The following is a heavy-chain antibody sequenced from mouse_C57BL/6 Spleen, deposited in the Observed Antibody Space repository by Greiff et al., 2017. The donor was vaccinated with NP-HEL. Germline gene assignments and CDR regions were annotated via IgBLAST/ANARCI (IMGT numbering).Heavy chain of an antibody. V-gene: IGHV1-64*01. D-gene: IGHD1-1*01. J-gene: IGHJ4*01. Sequence: VQLQQPGAELVKPGASVKLSCKASGYTFTSYWMHWVKQRPGQGLEWIGMIHPNSGSTNYNEKFKSKATLTVDKSSSTAYMQLSSLTSEDSAVYYCARKIYYGSSYYAMDYWGQGTSVTVSS. CDR2: IHPNSGST. CDR3: ARKIYYGSSYYAMDY. CDR1: GYTFTSYW.